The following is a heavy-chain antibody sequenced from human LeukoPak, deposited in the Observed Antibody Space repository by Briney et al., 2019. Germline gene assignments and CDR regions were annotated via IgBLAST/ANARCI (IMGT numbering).Heavy chain of an antibody. CDR2: IYHSGST. CDR3: ASGNPDFWSGHDAFDI. J-gene: IGHJ3*02. V-gene: IGHV4-30-2*01. CDR1: GGSISSGGYY. D-gene: IGHD3-3*01. Sequence: SETLSHTCTVSGGSISSGGYYWSWIRQPPGKGLEWIGYIYHSGSTYYNPSLKSRVTISVDRSKNQFSLKLSSVTAADTAVYYCASGNPDFWSGHDAFDIWGQGTMVTVSS.